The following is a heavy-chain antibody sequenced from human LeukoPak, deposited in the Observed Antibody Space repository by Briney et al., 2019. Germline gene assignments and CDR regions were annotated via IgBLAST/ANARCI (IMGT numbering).Heavy chain of an antibody. Sequence: SETLSLTCTVSGDSISSYYWSWIRQPPGKGLEWIGCIYTSGSTNYNPSLKSRVAISIDTSKNQFSLKLTSVTAADTAVYYCARHGKSGSYTYWGQGTLVTVSS. CDR1: GDSISSYY. D-gene: IGHD1-26*01. CDR3: ARHGKSGSYTY. CDR2: IYTSGST. J-gene: IGHJ4*02. V-gene: IGHV4-4*09.